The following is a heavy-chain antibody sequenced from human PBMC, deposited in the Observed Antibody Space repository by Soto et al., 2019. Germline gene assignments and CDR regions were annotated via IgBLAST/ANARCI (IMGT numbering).Heavy chain of an antibody. CDR1: GGTFSSYT. D-gene: IGHD5-18*01. V-gene: IGHV1-69*02. CDR2: IIPILGIA. J-gene: IGHJ4*02. Sequence: QVQLVQSGAEVKKPGSSVKVSCKASGGTFSSYTISWVRQAPGQGLEWMGRIIPILGIANYAQKLQGRVTITADKSTSTGYMELSSLRSEDTAVYYCASALRGYRYGPIDYWGQGTLVTVSS. CDR3: ASALRGYRYGPIDY.